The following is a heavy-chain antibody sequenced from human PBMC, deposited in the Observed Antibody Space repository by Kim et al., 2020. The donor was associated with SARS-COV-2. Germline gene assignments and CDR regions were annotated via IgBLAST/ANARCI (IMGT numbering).Heavy chain of an antibody. D-gene: IGHD3-22*01. Sequence: GGSLRLSCAASGFTFCSYGMHWVRQAPGKGLEWVAVIWYDGSNKYYADSVKGRFTISRDNSKNTLYLQMNSLRAEDTAVYYCARDILYDSSGYYYVYSPEYFQHWGQGTLVTVSS. J-gene: IGHJ1*01. V-gene: IGHV3-33*01. CDR1: GFTFCSYG. CDR2: IWYDGSNK. CDR3: ARDILYDSSGYYYVYSPEYFQH.